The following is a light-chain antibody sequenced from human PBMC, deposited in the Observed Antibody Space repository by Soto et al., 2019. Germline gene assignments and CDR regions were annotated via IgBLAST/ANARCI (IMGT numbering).Light chain of an antibody. V-gene: IGKV1-39*01. J-gene: IGKJ2*01. CDR1: QSISSN. CDR2: GAS. CDR3: QQSYLTPRT. Sequence: DIQMTQSPYSLSASIGDRVTITCRASQSISSNLNWYQQKPGKAPKLLIYGASSLQSGVPSRFSGSGSGTDFTLIISSLQPGDFATYYCQQSYLTPRTFGQGTKLEIK.